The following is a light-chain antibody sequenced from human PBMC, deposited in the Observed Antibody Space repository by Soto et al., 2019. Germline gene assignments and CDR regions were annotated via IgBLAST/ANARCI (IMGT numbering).Light chain of an antibody. J-gene: IGKJ1*01. CDR2: GAS. Sequence: EIVLTQSPGTLSLSPGERATHSCRASQSVSSSYLAWYQQKPGQAPRLLIYGASSRATGIPDRLSGSGSGTDFTLTISRLEPEDFAVYYCQQYGSSPRTFGQGTRWIS. CDR3: QQYGSSPRT. CDR1: QSVSSSY. V-gene: IGKV3-20*01.